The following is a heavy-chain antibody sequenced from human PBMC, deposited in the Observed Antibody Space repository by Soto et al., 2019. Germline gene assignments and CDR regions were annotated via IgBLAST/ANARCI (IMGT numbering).Heavy chain of an antibody. CDR1: GFTFSSYG. CDR3: ARETGVLFDYSYYGMDV. D-gene: IGHD7-27*01. V-gene: IGHV3-33*01. J-gene: IGHJ6*02. Sequence: QVQLVESGGGVVQPGRSLRLSCAASGFTFSSYGMHWVRQAPGKGLEWVAVIWYDGSNKYYADSVKGRFTISRDNSKNTLYLQMNSLRAEDTAVYYCARETGVLFDYSYYGMDVWGQGTTVTVSS. CDR2: IWYDGSNK.